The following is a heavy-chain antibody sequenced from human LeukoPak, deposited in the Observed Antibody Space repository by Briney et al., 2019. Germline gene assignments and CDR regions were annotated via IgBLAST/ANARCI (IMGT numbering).Heavy chain of an antibody. CDR2: INPNSGGT. J-gene: IGHJ6*03. D-gene: IGHD1-1*01. CDR3: ARDPRTTAYYYYMDV. V-gene: IGHV1-2*02. Sequence: ASVKVSCKASGYTFTGYYMHWVRQAPGQGLEWMGWINPNSGGTNYAQKFQGRVTTTRDTSISTAYMELSRLRSDDTAVYYCARDPRTTAYYYYMDVWGKGTTVTVSS. CDR1: GYTFTGYY.